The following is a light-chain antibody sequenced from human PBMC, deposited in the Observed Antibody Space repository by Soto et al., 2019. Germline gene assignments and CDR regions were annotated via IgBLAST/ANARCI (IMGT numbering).Light chain of an antibody. CDR3: QRRSNWPET. CDR2: DAS. J-gene: IGKJ1*01. V-gene: IGKV3-11*01. CDR1: QSVSTY. Sequence: EIVLTQSPATLSLSPGEGATLSCRANQSVSTYLAWYQQKPGQAPRLLTYDASERASGIPARFSGSGSGTDFTLPISSLEPKDFAVYYCQRRSNWPETFGQGTKV.